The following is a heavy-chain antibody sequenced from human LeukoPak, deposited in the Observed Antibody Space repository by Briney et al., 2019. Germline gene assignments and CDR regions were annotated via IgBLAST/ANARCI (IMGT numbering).Heavy chain of an antibody. J-gene: IGHJ4*02. CDR3: ARRRSEEFDFDC. D-gene: IGHD6-19*01. CDR2: ISGYNGNT. Sequence: ASVKVSCKASGYIFSTYGISWVRQAPGQGLEWMGCISGYNGNTNYAQKLQGRVTMTTDTSTSTAYMELRSLRSDETAVYYCARRRSEEFDFDCWGQGALVTVSS. CDR1: GYIFSTYG. V-gene: IGHV1-18*01.